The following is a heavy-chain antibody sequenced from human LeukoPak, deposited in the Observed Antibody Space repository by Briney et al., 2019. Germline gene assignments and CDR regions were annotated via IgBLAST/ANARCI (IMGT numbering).Heavy chain of an antibody. V-gene: IGHV3-33*08. J-gene: IGHJ4*02. CDR3: ARDEGLITGSHFDY. D-gene: IGHD1-20*01. CDR2: IWYDGSNK. CDR1: GFTFSTYA. Sequence: GGSLRLSCTASGFTFSTYAMSWVRQAPGKGLEWVAVIWYDGSNKYYADSVKGRFTISRDNSKNTLYLQMNSLRAEDTAVYYCARDEGLITGSHFDYWGQGTLVTVSS.